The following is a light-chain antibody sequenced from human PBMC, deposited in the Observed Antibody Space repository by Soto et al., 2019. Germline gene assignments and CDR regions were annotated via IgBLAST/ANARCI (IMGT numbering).Light chain of an antibody. V-gene: IGLV2-14*01. CDR1: SSDVGGYNY. J-gene: IGLJ2*01. CDR3: CSYTSSSTVALVV. CDR2: DVS. Sequence: QSVLTQPASVSGSPGQSITISCTGTSSDVGGYNYVSWYKQHPGKAPKLMIYDVSNRPSGVSNSFSGSKSGNTASLTISGLQGADGADYYCCSYTSSSTVALVVVGGGTKLTVL.